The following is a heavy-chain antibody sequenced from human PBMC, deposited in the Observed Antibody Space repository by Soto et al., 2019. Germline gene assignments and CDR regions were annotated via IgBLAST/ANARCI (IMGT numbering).Heavy chain of an antibody. V-gene: IGHV1-2*02. CDR3: ARYRGMVVVPDAITG. CDR1: GYTFTGYY. D-gene: IGHD2-2*01. J-gene: IGHJ4*02. Sequence: ASVKVSCKASGYTFTGYYMHWVRQAPGQGLEWMGWINPNSGGTNYAQKFQGRVTMTRDTSISTAYMELSRLRSDDTAVYYCARYRGMVVVPDAITGGGQGTLVTVSS. CDR2: INPNSGGT.